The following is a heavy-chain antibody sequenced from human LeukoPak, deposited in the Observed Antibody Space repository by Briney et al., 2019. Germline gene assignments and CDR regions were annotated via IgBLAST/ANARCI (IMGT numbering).Heavy chain of an antibody. CDR1: GFTFSSYA. Sequence: PGGSLRLSCAASGFTFSSYAMHWVRQAPGKGLEWVAVISYDGSNKYYADSVKGRFTISRDNSKNTLYLQMNSLRAEDTAVYYCAREGPTGLWFGELGLGYFDYWGQGTLVTVSS. D-gene: IGHD3-10*01. CDR3: AREGPTGLWFGELGLGYFDY. V-gene: IGHV3-30-3*01. J-gene: IGHJ4*02. CDR2: ISYDGSNK.